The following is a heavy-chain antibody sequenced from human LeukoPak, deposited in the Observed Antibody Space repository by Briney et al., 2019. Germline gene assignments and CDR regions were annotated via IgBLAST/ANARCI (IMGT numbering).Heavy chain of an antibody. V-gene: IGHV5-51*01. Sequence: GESLKISCKGSGYSFTNYWIGWVRQMPGKGLEWMGIIYPYDSHTRYSPSFQGQVTIPADKSISTAYLQWSSLKASDTAMYYCARHPEVVRSSDTWYFDLWGRGTLVTVSS. CDR1: GYSFTNYW. CDR2: IYPYDSHT. CDR3: ARHPEVVRSSDTWYFDL. D-gene: IGHD2-2*01. J-gene: IGHJ2*01.